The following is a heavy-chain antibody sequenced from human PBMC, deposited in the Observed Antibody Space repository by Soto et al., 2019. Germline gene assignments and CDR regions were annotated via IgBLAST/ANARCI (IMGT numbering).Heavy chain of an antibody. Sequence: QVQLVESGGGVVQPGRSLRLSCAASGFTFSSYGMHWVRQAPGKGLEWVAVISYDGSNKYYADSVKGRFTISRDNSKNTLYLQMNSLRAEDTAVYYCASVVAATRDYFDPWGQGTLVTVSS. CDR3: ASVVAATRDYFDP. CDR1: GFTFSSYG. V-gene: IGHV3-30*03. CDR2: ISYDGSNK. D-gene: IGHD2-15*01. J-gene: IGHJ5*02.